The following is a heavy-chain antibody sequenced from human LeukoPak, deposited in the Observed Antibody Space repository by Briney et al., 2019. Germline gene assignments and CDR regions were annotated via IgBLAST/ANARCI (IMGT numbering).Heavy chain of an antibody. J-gene: IGHJ4*02. Sequence: ASVKVSCKASGYTFTRYYIHWVRQAPGQGLEWMGIINPSGGSTTYAQKFQGRVTMTRDTSTSTVYMELRSLRSDDTAVYYCARVWRQLGRLGELSFYFDYWGQGTLVTVSS. CDR1: GYTFTRYY. CDR3: ARVWRQLGRLGELSFYFDY. D-gene: IGHD3-16*02. CDR2: INPSGGST. V-gene: IGHV1-46*01.